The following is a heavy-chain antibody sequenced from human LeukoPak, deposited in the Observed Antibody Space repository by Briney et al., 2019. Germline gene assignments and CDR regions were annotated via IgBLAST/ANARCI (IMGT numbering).Heavy chain of an antibody. J-gene: IGHJ5*02. CDR2: INPSGSST. CDR1: GYTFTIHY. Sequence: ASVKVSCKASGYTFTIHYMHLVRHAPGQGLELMGLINPSGSSTLYAQKFQGRVTMTRDMSTTTDYMELSSLRSEDTAVYYCARDNSVGDIAWWFDPWGQGTLVTVSS. CDR3: ARDNSVGDIAWWFDP. V-gene: IGHV1-46*01. D-gene: IGHD3-16*02.